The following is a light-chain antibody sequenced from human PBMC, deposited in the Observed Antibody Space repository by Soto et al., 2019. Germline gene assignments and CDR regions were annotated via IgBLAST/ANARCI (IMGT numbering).Light chain of an antibody. J-gene: IGKJ4*01. Sequence: EIVLTQSPVTLSLSPGERATLSCRASQSVGNNLAWYQQKPGQAPRLLIYDAFNRATGTPARFSGSGSGTDFTLTISSLEVEDFAVYYCQQRYIWPPLTFGGGTKVESK. V-gene: IGKV3-11*01. CDR3: QQRYIWPPLT. CDR1: QSVGNN. CDR2: DAF.